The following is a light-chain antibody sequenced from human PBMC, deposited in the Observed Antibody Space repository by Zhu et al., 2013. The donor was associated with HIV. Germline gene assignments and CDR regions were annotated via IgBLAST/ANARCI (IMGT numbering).Light chain of an antibody. CDR2: SAS. CDR3: QQYDSYPYT. Sequence: DIQLTQSPSFLSASVGDRVTITCRASQGISNYLAWYQHQPGKAPKLLIYSASKLQSGVSSKFSGSGSGTEFSLTITGLQAEDFAIYYCQQYDSYPYTFGQGTKLEIK. J-gene: IGKJ2*01. CDR1: QGISNY. V-gene: IGKV1-9*01.